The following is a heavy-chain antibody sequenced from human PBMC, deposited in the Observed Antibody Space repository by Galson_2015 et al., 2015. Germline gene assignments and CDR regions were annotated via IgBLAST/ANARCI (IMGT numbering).Heavy chain of an antibody. Sequence: FLRLSCAASGFTFRSYAMSWVRQAPGKGLEWVSAISGSGGSTYYADSVKGRFTISRDNSKNTLYLQMNSLRAEDPAVYYCAKDSEEGLVGPAAFYGFDYWGQGTLVTVSS. CDR2: ISGSGGST. CDR1: GFTFRSYA. V-gene: IGHV3-23*01. CDR3: AKDSEEGLVGPAAFYGFDY. J-gene: IGHJ4*02. D-gene: IGHD2-2*01.